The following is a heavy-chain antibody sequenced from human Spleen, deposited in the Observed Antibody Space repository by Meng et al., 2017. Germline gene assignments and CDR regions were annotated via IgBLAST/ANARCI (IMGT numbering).Heavy chain of an antibody. CDR1: GYTFTSYY. Sequence: ASVKVSCKASGYTFTSYYMHWVRQAPGQGLEWMGIINPSGGSTSYAQKFQGRVTMTRDTSTSTVYMELSSLRSEDTAVYYCARDKRRVAAAGNVGADYYYGMDVWGQGTTVTVSS. CDR2: INPSGGST. V-gene: IGHV1-46*01. D-gene: IGHD6-13*01. CDR3: ARDKRRVAAAGNVGADYYYGMDV. J-gene: IGHJ6*02.